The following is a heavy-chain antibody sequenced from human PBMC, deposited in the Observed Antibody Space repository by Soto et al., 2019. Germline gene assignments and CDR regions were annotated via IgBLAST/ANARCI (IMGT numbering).Heavy chain of an antibody. D-gene: IGHD3-22*01. Sequence: ASVKVSCKASGYTFTSYAMHWVRQAPGQRLEWMGWINAGNGNTKYSQKFQGRVTITRDTSASTAYMELSSLRSEDTAVYYCARVRAMIVVVNDAFDICGQGTMVTVSS. CDR3: ARVRAMIVVVNDAFDI. V-gene: IGHV1-3*01. CDR2: INAGNGNT. CDR1: GYTFTSYA. J-gene: IGHJ3*02.